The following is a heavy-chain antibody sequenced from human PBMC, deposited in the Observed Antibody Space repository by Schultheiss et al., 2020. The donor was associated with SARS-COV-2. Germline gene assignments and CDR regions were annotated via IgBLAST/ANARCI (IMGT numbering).Heavy chain of an antibody. D-gene: IGHD2-2*02. Sequence: GESLKISCAASGFTFSSYVMSWVRQAPGKGLGWVSGITGSGGSTYYADSVKGRFTISRDNSKNTLYLQMNSLRAEDTAVYYCAKNMEVVVPAAKPSYYYGMDVWGQGTTVTVSS. J-gene: IGHJ6*02. V-gene: IGHV3-23*01. CDR3: AKNMEVVVPAAKPSYYYGMDV. CDR1: GFTFSSYV. CDR2: ITGSGGST.